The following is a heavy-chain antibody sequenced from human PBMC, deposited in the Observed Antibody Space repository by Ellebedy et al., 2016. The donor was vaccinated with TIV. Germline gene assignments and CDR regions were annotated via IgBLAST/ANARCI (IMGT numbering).Heavy chain of an antibody. D-gene: IGHD3-3*01. CDR3: ARGAVVGLIWSGYYCDY. CDR1: GFSFGSYS. Sequence: PGGSLRLSCVASGFSFGSYSMNWVRQAPGKGLEWVSSISSTSGDIQYADSVKGRFIISRDNAKNTVSLQMDGLSAEDTAVYYCARGAVVGLIWSGYYCDYWGQGSLVTVSS. CDR2: ISSTSGDI. V-gene: IGHV3-21*01. J-gene: IGHJ4*02.